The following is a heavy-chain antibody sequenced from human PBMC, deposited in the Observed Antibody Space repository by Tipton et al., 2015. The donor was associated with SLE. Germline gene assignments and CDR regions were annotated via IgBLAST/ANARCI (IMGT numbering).Heavy chain of an antibody. V-gene: IGHV4-34*01. D-gene: IGHD5-18*01. J-gene: IGHJ3*02. CDR1: GGSFSGYY. CDR3: ARGGYGAFDI. CDR2: INHSGST. Sequence: LRLSCAVYGGSFSGYYWSWIRQPPGKGLEWTGEINHSGSTNYNPSLKSRVTISVDTSKNQFSLKLSSVTAADTAVYYCARGGYGAFDIWGQGTMVTVSS.